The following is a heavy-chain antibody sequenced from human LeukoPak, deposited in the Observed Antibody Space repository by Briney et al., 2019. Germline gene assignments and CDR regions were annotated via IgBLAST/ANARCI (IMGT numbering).Heavy chain of an antibody. D-gene: IGHD7-27*01. CDR1: GYTFTSYA. CDR2: INTNTGNP. V-gene: IGHV7-4-1*02. J-gene: IGHJ4*02. Sequence: ASVKVSCKASGYTFTSYAMNWVRQAPGHGLEWMGWINTNTGNPTYAQGFTGRFVFSLDTSVSTAYLQISSLKAEDTAVYYCAREPSVSNWGPDFDYWGQGTLVTVSS. CDR3: AREPSVSNWGPDFDY.